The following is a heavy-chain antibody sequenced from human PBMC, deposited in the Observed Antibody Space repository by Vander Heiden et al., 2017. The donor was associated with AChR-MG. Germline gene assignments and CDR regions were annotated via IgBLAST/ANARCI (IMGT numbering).Heavy chain of an antibody. Sequence: QVQLVQSGAEVEKPGASVKVSCKASGYTFIDYYMYWVRQAPGQGLEWMGWINPNNGGTNYAQKFQGRVTMTRDTSISTAYMELSRLTSDDTAVYFCARDMSIAAHRFISTLDYGVDVWGQGTTVTVSS. CDR1: GYTFIDYY. CDR3: ARDMSIAAHRFISTLDYGVDV. D-gene: IGHD6-6*01. CDR2: INPNNGGT. J-gene: IGHJ6*02. V-gene: IGHV1-2*02.